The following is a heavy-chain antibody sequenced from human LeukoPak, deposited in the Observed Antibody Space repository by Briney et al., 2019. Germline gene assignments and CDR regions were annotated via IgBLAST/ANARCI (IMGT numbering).Heavy chain of an antibody. V-gene: IGHV1-2*02. J-gene: IGHJ4*02. CDR1: GYTFTGYY. CDR3: ARLTTTVTSFDC. Sequence: ASVKVSCKASGYTFTGYYMHWVRQAPGQGVEWMGWINPNSGGTNYAQNFQGRVTMNRDTSISTVYMEMSRLRSDDTAVYYCARLTTTVTSFDCWGQGTLVIVSS. D-gene: IGHD4-17*01. CDR2: INPNSGGT.